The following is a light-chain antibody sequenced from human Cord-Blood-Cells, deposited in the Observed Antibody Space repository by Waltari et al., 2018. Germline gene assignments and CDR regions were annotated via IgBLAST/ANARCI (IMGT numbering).Light chain of an antibody. CDR1: QSVSSY. V-gene: IGKV3-11*01. J-gene: IGKJ5*01. CDR2: DAS. Sequence: EIVLTQSPATLSLSPGERATRSCRASQSVSSYLAWYQQKPGQAPRLLIYDASNRATGIPARFSGSGSGTDFTLTISSLEPEDFAVYYCQQRSNWITFGQGTRLEIK. CDR3: QQRSNWIT.